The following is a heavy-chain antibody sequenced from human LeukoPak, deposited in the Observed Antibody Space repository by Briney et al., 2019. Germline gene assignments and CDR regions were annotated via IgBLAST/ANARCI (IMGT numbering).Heavy chain of an antibody. CDR2: IRSKTDGCTI. V-gene: IGHV3-15*01. CDR1: GFTFTNAW. Sequence: PGGSLRLSCAASGFTFTNAWMSWVRQAPGKGLEWVGRIRSKTDGCTIDYAAPVKGRFIISTDDSKNTLYLQMNNLKTEDTAVHYCVIAANCGGGSCFDFWGQGTRVTVSS. J-gene: IGHJ4*02. CDR3: VIAANCGGGSCFDF. D-gene: IGHD2-15*01.